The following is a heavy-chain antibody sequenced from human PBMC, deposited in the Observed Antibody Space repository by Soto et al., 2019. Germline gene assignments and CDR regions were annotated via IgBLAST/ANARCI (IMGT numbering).Heavy chain of an antibody. CDR1: GFTFSSYS. D-gene: IGHD6-19*01. CDR3: ARVGFRGVAGHLFDY. Sequence: EVQLVESGGGLVQPGGSLRLSCAASGFTFSSYSMNWVRQAPGKGLEWVSYISSSSSTIYYADSVKGRFTISRDNAKNSLYLQMNSLRDEDTAVYYCARVGFRGVAGHLFDYWGQGTLVTVSS. J-gene: IGHJ4*02. CDR2: ISSSSSTI. V-gene: IGHV3-48*02.